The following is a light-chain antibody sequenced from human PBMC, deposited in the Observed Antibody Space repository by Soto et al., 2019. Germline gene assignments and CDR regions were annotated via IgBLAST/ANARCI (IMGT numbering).Light chain of an antibody. CDR1: SSNIGTDYD. CDR3: QSYDRSLSGAAV. V-gene: IGLV1-40*01. CDR2: RNT. J-gene: IGLJ2*01. Sequence: QSALTQPPSVSGAPGQRVTLSCTGSSSNIGTDYDVHWYQQLPGTAPKLLIYRNTNRPSGVPDRFSGSKSGTSASLAITGLQAEDEADYYCQSYDRSLSGAAVFGGGTKLTVL.